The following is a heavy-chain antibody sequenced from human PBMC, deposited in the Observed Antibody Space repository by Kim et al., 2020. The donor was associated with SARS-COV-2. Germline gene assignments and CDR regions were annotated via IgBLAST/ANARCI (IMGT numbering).Heavy chain of an antibody. CDR1: GGSISSYD. Sequence: SETLSLTCTVSGGSISSYDWSWIRQPPGKGLEWIGYIYYSGSTNYNASLKSRVTISVDTSKNQFSLKLSSVTAADTAVYYCARTDYYDFFTVGGMEVWGQGTTFTVSS. J-gene: IGHJ6*02. V-gene: IGHV4-59*08. CDR3: ARTDYYDFFTVGGMEV. D-gene: IGHD3-9*01. CDR2: IYYSGST.